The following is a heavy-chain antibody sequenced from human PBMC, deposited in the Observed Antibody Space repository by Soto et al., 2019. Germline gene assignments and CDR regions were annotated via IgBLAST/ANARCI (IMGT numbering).Heavy chain of an antibody. V-gene: IGHV4-59*01. J-gene: IGHJ6*03. Sequence: PSETLSLTCTVSGGSISSYYWSWIRQPPGKGLEWIGYIYYSGSTNYNPSLKSRVTISVDTSKNQFSLKLSSVTAADTAVYYCARVRGGQFRDDYILSYYYYMDVWGKGTTVTVSS. CDR1: GGSISSYY. CDR2: IYYSGST. D-gene: IGHD3-16*01. CDR3: ARVRGGQFRDDYILSYYYYMDV.